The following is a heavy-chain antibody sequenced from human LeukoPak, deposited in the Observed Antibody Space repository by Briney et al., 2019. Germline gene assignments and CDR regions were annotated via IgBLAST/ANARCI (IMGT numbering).Heavy chain of an antibody. J-gene: IGHJ4*02. D-gene: IGHD6-19*01. CDR2: ISYSGYT. CDR1: GGSISTYY. Sequence: SETLSLTCTVSGGSISTYYWSWIRQPPGKGLEWIGYISYSGYTNYNPALKSRVTISVDTSKNQFSLKLSSVTAADTAVYYCVRLYSVREGSGDYWGQGTLVTVSS. V-gene: IGHV4-59*08. CDR3: VRLYSVREGSGDY.